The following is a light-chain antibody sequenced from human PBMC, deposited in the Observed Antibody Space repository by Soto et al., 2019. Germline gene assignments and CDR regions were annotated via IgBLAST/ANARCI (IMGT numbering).Light chain of an antibody. Sequence: QSALTQPASVSGSLGESITISCTGTSSDVGDYNWVSWYQQHPGKAPKLMIYEVINRPSGVSNRVSGSKSGNTASLTISGLQAEYEADYYSSSYTSSSTPYVFGNGTKLTVL. CDR2: EVI. V-gene: IGLV2-14*01. J-gene: IGLJ1*01. CDR3: SSYTSSSTPYV. CDR1: SSDVGDYNW.